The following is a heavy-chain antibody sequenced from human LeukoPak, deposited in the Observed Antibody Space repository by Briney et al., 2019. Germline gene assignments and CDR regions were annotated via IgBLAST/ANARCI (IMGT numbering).Heavy chain of an antibody. CDR3: ARDTATPNYYDSSGYEGIDY. CDR1: GFTFSSYA. Sequence: GGSLRLSCAASGFTFSSYAMHWVRQAPGKGLEWVAVISYDGSNKYYADSVKGRFTISRDNSKNTLYLQMNSLRAEDTAVYYCARDTATPNYYDSSGYEGIDYWGQGTLVTVSS. CDR2: ISYDGSNK. D-gene: IGHD3-22*01. V-gene: IGHV3-30-3*01. J-gene: IGHJ4*02.